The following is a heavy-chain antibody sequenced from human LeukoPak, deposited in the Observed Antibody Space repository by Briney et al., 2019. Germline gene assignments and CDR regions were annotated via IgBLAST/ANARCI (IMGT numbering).Heavy chain of an antibody. J-gene: IGHJ4*02. CDR2: IYYSGNT. CDR1: SGSVSNGNYY. D-gene: IGHD3-10*01. Sequence: SETLSLTCTVSSGSVSNGNYYWSWLRQPPGKALEWIGYIYYSGNTNYNPSLEGRVTISVDTSKNHFSVKLSSVTAADTAVYYCARSQNYYGSGDYWSQGTLVTVSS. V-gene: IGHV4-61*03. CDR3: ARSQNYYGSGDY.